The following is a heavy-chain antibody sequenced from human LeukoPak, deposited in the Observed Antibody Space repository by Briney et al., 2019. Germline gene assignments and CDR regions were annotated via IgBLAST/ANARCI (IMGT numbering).Heavy chain of an antibody. CDR2: IKQDGSDK. Sequence: GGSLRLSCAASGFTFSSYWMNWVRQAPGKGLEWVANIKQDGSDKYYVDSVRGRFTISRDNAKNSLYLQMNSLRVDDTAVYYCARDGGVLRYFDWLLPFDYWGQGTLVTVSS. J-gene: IGHJ4*02. CDR1: GFTFSSYW. CDR3: ARDGGVLRYFDWLLPFDY. D-gene: IGHD3-9*01. V-gene: IGHV3-7*03.